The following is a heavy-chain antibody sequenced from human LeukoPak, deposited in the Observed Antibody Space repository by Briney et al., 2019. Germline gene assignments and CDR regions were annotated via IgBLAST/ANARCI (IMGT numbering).Heavy chain of an antibody. CDR1: GYTFTSYG. D-gene: IGHD3-10*01. Sequence: ASVKVSCKASGYTFTSYGISWVRQAPGQGLEWMGWISAYNGNTNYAQKLQGSVTMTTDTSTSTAYMELRSLRSDDTAVYYCARGLTAFGELSAPFDYWGQGTLVTVSS. V-gene: IGHV1-18*04. CDR3: ARGLTAFGELSAPFDY. J-gene: IGHJ4*02. CDR2: ISAYNGNT.